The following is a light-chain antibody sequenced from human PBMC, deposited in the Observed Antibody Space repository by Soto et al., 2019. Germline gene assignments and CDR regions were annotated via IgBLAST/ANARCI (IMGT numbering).Light chain of an antibody. CDR1: LIVSSSY. Sequence: EIVLTQSPGTVSLSPGERATLSCRASLIVSSSYLAWYQQKPGQAPRLLIYRSSSRATGIPDRFSGSGSGTDCTLTISRLEPEDYAVYYCQHYDSSSVTFGPGTKVDFK. V-gene: IGKV3-20*01. CDR2: RSS. CDR3: QHYDSSSVT. J-gene: IGKJ3*01.